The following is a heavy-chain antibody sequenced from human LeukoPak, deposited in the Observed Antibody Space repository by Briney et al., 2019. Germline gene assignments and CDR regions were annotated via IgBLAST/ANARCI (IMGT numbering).Heavy chain of an antibody. CDR2: IYYTGNT. Sequence: SETLSLTCTVSGGSISSHYWSWIRQPPGKGLEWIGYIYYTGNTNYNPSLKSRVTISVDTSKNQFSLKLTSVTAAGTAVYFCARGYSATYGRFDPWGQGTLVTVSS. D-gene: IGHD1-26*01. CDR1: GGSISSHY. CDR3: ARGYSATYGRFDP. J-gene: IGHJ5*02. V-gene: IGHV4-59*11.